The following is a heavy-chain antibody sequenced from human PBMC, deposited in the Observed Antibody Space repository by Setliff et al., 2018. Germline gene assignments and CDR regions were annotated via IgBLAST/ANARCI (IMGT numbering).Heavy chain of an antibody. Sequence: GGSLRLSCAASGFTFSTYRMHWVRQAPGKGLEWVAVIWGDGGTKYHADSVKGRFTIPRDNSKNTLYLQMNSLRPEDTAVYYCARTCSGSGCYAGLESWGQGTPVTVSS. J-gene: IGHJ4*02. CDR3: ARTCSGSGCYAGLES. CDR2: IWGDGGTK. D-gene: IGHD2-15*01. CDR1: GFTFSTYR. V-gene: IGHV3-33*08.